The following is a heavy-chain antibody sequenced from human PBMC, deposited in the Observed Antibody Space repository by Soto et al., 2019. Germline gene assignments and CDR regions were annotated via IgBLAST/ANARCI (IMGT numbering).Heavy chain of an antibody. J-gene: IGHJ4*02. D-gene: IGHD2-2*01. CDR3: ARDVGYCSSTSCYARDY. V-gene: IGHV1-3*01. CDR1: GYTFTSYA. CDR2: INAGNGNT. Sequence: QVQLVQSGAEVKKPGASVKVSCKATGYTFTSYAMHWVRQAPGQRLEWMGWINAGNGNTKYSRKFQGRVTITRDTSASTAYMELSSLRSEDTAVYYCARDVGYCSSTSCYARDYWGQGTLVTVSS.